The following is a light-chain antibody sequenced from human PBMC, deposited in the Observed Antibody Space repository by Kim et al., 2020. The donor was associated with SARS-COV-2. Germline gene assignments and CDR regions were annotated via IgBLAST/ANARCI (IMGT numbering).Light chain of an antibody. J-gene: IGLJ2*01. V-gene: IGLV3-21*04. Sequence: SYELTQPPSLSVAPGQTARISCGGPSIGAQSVHWYQQKAGQAPLLVIHHDSDRPSGIPERLSGSNSRNTATLTIDRVETGDEADYFCQVWDSSSDHPVFGGGTQLTVL. CDR1: SIGAQS. CDR2: HDS. CDR3: QVWDSSSDHPV.